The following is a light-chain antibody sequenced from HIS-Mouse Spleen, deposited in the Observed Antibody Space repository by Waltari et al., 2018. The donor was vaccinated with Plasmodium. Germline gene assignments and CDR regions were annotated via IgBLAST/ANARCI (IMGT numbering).Light chain of an antibody. CDR1: SSNLGNNY. CDR3: GTWDSSLSAGVV. CDR2: DKN. V-gene: IGLV1-51*01. J-gene: IGLJ2*01. Sequence: QSVLTQPPSVSAAPGQKVTISCSGSSSNLGNNYVSWYQQLPGPAPKLLIYDKNKRPSGIPDRFSGSKSGTSATLGITGLQTGDEADYYCGTWDSSLSAGVVFGGGTKLTVL.